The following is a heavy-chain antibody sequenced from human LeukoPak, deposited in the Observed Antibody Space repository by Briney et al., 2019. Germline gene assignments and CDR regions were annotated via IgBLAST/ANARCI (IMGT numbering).Heavy chain of an antibody. CDR1: GYTFTSYD. V-gene: IGHV1-8*01. CDR2: MNPNSGHT. D-gene: IGHD5-24*01. Sequence: EASVKVSCKASGYTFTSYDINWVRQATGQGLEWMGWMNPNSGHTGYAQKFQGRVTMTRNTSISTAYMELSSLRSEDTAVYFCARGRWLQSVDYFDYWGQGTLVTVSS. J-gene: IGHJ4*02. CDR3: ARGRWLQSVDYFDY.